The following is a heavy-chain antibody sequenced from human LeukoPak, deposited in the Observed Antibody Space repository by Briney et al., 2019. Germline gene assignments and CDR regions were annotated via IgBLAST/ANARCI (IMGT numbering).Heavy chain of an antibody. V-gene: IGHV4-39*01. CDR1: GGSISSSSYY. J-gene: IGHJ5*02. D-gene: IGHD3-10*01. Sequence: SETLSLTCTVSGGSISSSSYYWGWIRQPPGKGLEWTGSIYYSGSTYYNPSLKSRVTISVDTSKNQFSLKLSSVTAADTAVYYCARHYYGSGSYYNWFDPWGQGTLVTVSS. CDR3: ARHYYGSGSYYNWFDP. CDR2: IYYSGST.